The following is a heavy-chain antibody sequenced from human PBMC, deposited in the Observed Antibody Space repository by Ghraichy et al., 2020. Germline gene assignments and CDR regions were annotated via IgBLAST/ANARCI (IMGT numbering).Heavy chain of an antibody. D-gene: IGHD4-23*01. CDR3: ARARDSHCLGGICSYYFDY. CDR2: IGAAGDT. Sequence: GGSLRLSCAASGFTFSTYDIHWVRQATGKALEWVSGIGAAGDTYYPGSVKGRFTISRENAKNSLYLQLNSLRAGDTAVYYCARARDSHCLGGICSYYFDYWGQGTLVTVSS. J-gene: IGHJ4*02. CDR1: GFTFSTYD. V-gene: IGHV3-13*01.